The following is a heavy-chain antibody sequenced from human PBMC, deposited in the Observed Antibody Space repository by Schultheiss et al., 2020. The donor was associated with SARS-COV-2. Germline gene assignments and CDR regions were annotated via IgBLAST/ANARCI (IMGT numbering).Heavy chain of an antibody. CDR1: GFTFSSYS. V-gene: IGHV3-30*03. CDR3: AREPENYNYYGMDV. J-gene: IGHJ6*02. CDR2: ISYDGYNK. Sequence: GGSLRLSCAASGFTFSSYSMNWVRQAPGKGLEWVAVISYDGYNKYYADSVKGRFTISRDKSKNTLYLQMNSLRAEDTAVYYCAREPENYNYYGMDVWGQGTTVTVSS.